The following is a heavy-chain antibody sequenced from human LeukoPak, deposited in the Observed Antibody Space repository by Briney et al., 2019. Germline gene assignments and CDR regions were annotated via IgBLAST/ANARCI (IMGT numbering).Heavy chain of an antibody. Sequence: SSYYWGWIRQPAGKGLEWVSGISGSGGSTYYADSVKGRFTISRDNSKNTLYLQMNSLRAEDTAVYYCAKVSSGWAHSYFDYWGQGTLVTVSS. D-gene: IGHD6-19*01. V-gene: IGHV3-23*01. CDR2: ISGSGGST. J-gene: IGHJ4*02. CDR3: AKVSSGWAHSYFDY. CDR1: SSYY.